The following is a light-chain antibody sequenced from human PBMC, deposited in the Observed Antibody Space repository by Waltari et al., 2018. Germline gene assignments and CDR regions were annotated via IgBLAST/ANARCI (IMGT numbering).Light chain of an antibody. J-gene: IGKJ1*01. CDR2: DAS. CDR1: QSVSTY. V-gene: IGKV3-11*01. CDR3: QLRYNWPPEWT. Sequence: EVVLTQSPATVSLSPGQRATLSCRASQSVSTYLAWYQQKPGQAPRLLISDASNRAADIPARLSGRGSGTDFTLTISSLEPEDFAVYYCQLRYNWPPEWTFGQGTKVEI.